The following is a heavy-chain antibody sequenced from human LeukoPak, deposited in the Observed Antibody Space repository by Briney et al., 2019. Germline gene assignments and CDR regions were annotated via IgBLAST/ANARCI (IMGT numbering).Heavy chain of an antibody. J-gene: IGHJ4*02. CDR1: GYSFSSYG. CDR3: ARDESSGSYYFDY. D-gene: IGHD1-26*01. CDR2: ISAYNGNT. Sequence: ASVKVSCKASGYSFSSYGISWVRQAPGQGLERMGWISAYNGNTKYAQKLQGRVTMTTDTSTSTAYMELRSLRSDDTAVYYCARDESSGSYYFDYWGQGTLVTVSS. V-gene: IGHV1-18*01.